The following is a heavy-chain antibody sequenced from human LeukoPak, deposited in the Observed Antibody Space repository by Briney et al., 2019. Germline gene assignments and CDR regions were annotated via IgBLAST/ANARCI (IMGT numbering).Heavy chain of an antibody. CDR1: GFTFSSYA. V-gene: IGHV3-23*01. J-gene: IGHJ3*02. D-gene: IGHD6-6*01. CDR2: ISGNGGST. Sequence: GGSLRLSCAASGFTFSSYAMSWVRQAPGKGLEWVSSISGNGGSTYYAVSVQGRFTISRDNSKNTLYLQMNSLKVEDTAVYYCAKNRWAARIIIDAFDIWGQGTMVAVSS. CDR3: AKNRWAARIIIDAFDI.